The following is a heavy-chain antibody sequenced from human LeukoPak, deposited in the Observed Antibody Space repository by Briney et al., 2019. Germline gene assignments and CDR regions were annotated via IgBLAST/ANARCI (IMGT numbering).Heavy chain of an antibody. CDR2: INAGNGNT. CDR3: ARGRWSTTTASYYFDS. J-gene: IGHJ4*02. Sequence: ASVKVSCKASGYIFTDYAINWVRQAPGERLEWMGWINAGNGNTKHSQKFQGRVTITRDRSASTAYMELNSLRSEDTAVYYCARGRWSTTTASYYFDSWGQGSLVTVS. CDR1: GYIFTDYA. V-gene: IGHV1-3*01. D-gene: IGHD5/OR15-5a*01.